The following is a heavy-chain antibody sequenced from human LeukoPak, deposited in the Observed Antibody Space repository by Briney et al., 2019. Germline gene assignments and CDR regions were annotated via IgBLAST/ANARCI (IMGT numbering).Heavy chain of an antibody. Sequence: GASVKVSCKASGYTFTSYDINWVRQATGQGLEWMGWMNPNSGNTGYAQKFQGRVTMTRNTSISTAYMELSSLRSEDTAVYYCARAGISDCSSTSCYAHYYYYYMDVWGKGTTVTISS. J-gene: IGHJ6*03. CDR1: GYTFTSYD. D-gene: IGHD2-2*01. CDR3: ARAGISDCSSTSCYAHYYYYYMDV. CDR2: MNPNSGNT. V-gene: IGHV1-8*01.